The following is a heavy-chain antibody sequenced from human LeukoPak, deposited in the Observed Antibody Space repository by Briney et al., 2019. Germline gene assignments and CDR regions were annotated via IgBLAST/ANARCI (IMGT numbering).Heavy chain of an antibody. V-gene: IGHV1-8*01. J-gene: IGHJ6*02. D-gene: IGHD3-3*01. CDR1: GYTFTSYD. CDR3: ARVQRKLYYDFWSGYYGDGMDV. Sequence: ASVKVSCKASGYTFTSYDINWERQATGQGLEWMGWMNPNSGNTGYAQKFQGRVTMTRNTSISTAYMELSSLRSEDTAVYYCARVQRKLYYDFWSGYYGDGMDVWGQGTTVTVSS. CDR2: MNPNSGNT.